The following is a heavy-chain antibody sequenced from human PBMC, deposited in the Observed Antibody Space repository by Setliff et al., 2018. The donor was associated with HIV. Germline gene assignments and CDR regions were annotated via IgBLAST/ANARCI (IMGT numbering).Heavy chain of an antibody. J-gene: IGHJ4*02. CDR1: GDSISSYY. D-gene: IGHD5-12*01. Sequence: SETLSLTCTVSGDSISSYYWSWIRQSAGKGLEWVGRIYTGGRTNYNPSLKGRVTMSVDTSKNQFSLNLSSVTAADTAVYYCARGYASGYDAYGYWGQGTLVTVSS. V-gene: IGHV4-4*07. CDR2: IYTGGRT. CDR3: ARGYASGYDAYGY.